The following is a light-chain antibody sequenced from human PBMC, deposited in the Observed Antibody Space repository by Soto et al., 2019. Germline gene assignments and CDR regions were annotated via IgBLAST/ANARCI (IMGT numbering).Light chain of an antibody. V-gene: IGLV2-8*01. CDR3: SSYAGGNNLV. Sequence: QSVLTQPPSASGSRGQSVTISCTGSSSDVGGYNFVSWYQQHPGKAPKLVIYEVIKRPSGVPDRFSGSKSGNTASLTVSGLQAEDEADYYCSSYAGGNNLVFGGGTKLTVL. CDR1: SSDVGGYNF. CDR2: EVI. J-gene: IGLJ2*01.